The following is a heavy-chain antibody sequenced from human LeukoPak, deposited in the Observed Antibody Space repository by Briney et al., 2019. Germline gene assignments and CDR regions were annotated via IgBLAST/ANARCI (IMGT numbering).Heavy chain of an antibody. CDR1: GGSITSYY. D-gene: IGHD2-2*01. CDR3: ARDLGFCSSTSCYPWFDP. Sequence: SETLSLTCTVSGGSITSYYWSWIRQPPGKGLEWIGYIYYSGYTNYNPSLRSRVTISLDTSKNQFSLQLSSVTAADTTVYYCARDLGFCSSTSCYPWFDPWGQGTLVTVSS. J-gene: IGHJ5*02. V-gene: IGHV4-59*01. CDR2: IYYSGYT.